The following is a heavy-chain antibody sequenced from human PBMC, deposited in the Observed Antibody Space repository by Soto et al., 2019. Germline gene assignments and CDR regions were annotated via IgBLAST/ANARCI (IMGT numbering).Heavy chain of an antibody. V-gene: IGHV1-18*01. CDR3: ARDVVDGPGGDAFDI. Sequence: GASVKVSCKASGYTFTSYGISWVRQAPGQGLEWMGWISAYNGNTNYAQKLQGRVTMTTDTSTSTAYMELRSLGSDDTAVYYCARDVVDGPGGDAFDIWGQGTMVTVS. J-gene: IGHJ3*02. CDR2: ISAYNGNT. CDR1: GYTFTSYG. D-gene: IGHD2-15*01.